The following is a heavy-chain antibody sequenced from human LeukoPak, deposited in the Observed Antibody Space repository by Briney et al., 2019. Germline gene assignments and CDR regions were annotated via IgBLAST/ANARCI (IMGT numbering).Heavy chain of an antibody. D-gene: IGHD6-13*01. Sequence: GRSLRLSCAASGFTFDDYAMHWVRQAPGKGLEWVSGISWNSGSIGYADSVKGRFTISRDNAKNSLYLQMNSLRAEDTALYYCAKDSSSWYDYMDVWGEGTTVTVSS. CDR1: GFTFDDYA. CDR3: AKDSSSWYDYMDV. CDR2: ISWNSGSI. J-gene: IGHJ6*03. V-gene: IGHV3-9*01.